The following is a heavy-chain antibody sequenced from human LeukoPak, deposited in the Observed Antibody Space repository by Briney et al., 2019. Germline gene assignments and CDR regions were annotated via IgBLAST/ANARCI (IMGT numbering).Heavy chain of an antibody. CDR2: IYYSGST. Sequence: PSETLSLTCTVSGGSISSGGYYWSWIRRHPGKGLEWIGYIYYSGSTYYNPSLKSRVTISVDTSKNQFSLKLSSVTAADTAVYYCARSDFYYGAGTWGQGTLVTVSS. D-gene: IGHD4-17*01. V-gene: IGHV4-31*03. CDR3: ARSDFYYGAGT. CDR1: GGSISSGGYY. J-gene: IGHJ5*02.